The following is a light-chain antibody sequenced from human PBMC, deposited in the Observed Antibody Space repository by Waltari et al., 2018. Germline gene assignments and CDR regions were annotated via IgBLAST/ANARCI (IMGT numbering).Light chain of an antibody. CDR2: LNSDGSH. CDR3: QTWGTGMV. Sequence: QLVLTQSPSASASLGASVKLTCTLSSAHSSYAIAWHHQQPAKGPRYLMKLNSDGSHSKGDGIPDRFSGSSSGAERYLTISSLQSEDEADYYCQTWGTGMVFGGGTKLTVL. CDR1: SAHSSYA. V-gene: IGLV4-69*01. J-gene: IGLJ2*01.